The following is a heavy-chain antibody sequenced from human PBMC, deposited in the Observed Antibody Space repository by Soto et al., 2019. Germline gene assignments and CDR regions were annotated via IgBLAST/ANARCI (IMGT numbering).Heavy chain of an antibody. D-gene: IGHD2-15*01. V-gene: IGHV4-59*08. CDR3: ARSGEYGSGGSFYYYWFDP. Sequence: QVQLQESGPGLVKPSETLSLTCTVSGGSISRYYWSWIRQPPGKGLEWIGYIYYSGSTNYNPSLKRRVTISVDTSRIQCSLKLSSVAAADTAVYCCARSGEYGSGGSFYYYWFDPWGQGTLVTVSS. CDR2: IYYSGST. J-gene: IGHJ5*02. CDR1: GGSISRYY.